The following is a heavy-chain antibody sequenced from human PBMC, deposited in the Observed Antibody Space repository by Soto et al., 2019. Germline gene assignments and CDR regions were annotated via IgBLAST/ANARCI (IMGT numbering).Heavy chain of an antibody. CDR2: IWYDGSNK. CDR1: GFTFSSYG. CDR3: ARDGSGSYHGFDY. V-gene: IGHV3-33*01. J-gene: IGHJ4*02. D-gene: IGHD1-26*01. Sequence: PGGSLRLSCAASGFTFSSYGMHWVRQAPGKGLEWVAVIWYDGSNKYYADSVKGRFTISRDNSKNTLYLQMNSLRAEDTAVYYCARDGSGSYHGFDYWGQGTLVTVSS.